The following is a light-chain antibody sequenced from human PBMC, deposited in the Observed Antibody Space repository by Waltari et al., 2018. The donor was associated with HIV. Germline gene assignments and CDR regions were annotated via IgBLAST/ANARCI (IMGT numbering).Light chain of an antibody. CDR3: SAWDDSLNGFV. J-gene: IGLJ1*01. Sequence: QSVLNQPPSASGTPGQRVTISCSGSSSNIGINSVHWYQQLPGADPTLLTYIKNPRPSGVPDLFSGAKSGTSSSLAISGLQSEDEADYYCSAWDDSLNGFVFGAGTKVTVL. CDR1: SSNIGINS. V-gene: IGLV1-44*01. CDR2: IKN.